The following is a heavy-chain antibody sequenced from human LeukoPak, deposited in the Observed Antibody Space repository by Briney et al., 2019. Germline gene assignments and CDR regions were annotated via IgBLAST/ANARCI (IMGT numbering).Heavy chain of an antibody. Sequence: GTSVKVSCKASGGTFSSYAISWVRQAPGQGLEWMGGIIPIFGTANYAQKFKGRVTITTDESTSAAYVELSSLRSEDTGVYYCAPGYCSGGSCYPNWFDPWGQGTLVTVSS. J-gene: IGHJ5*02. V-gene: IGHV1-69*05. CDR2: IIPIFGTA. D-gene: IGHD2-15*01. CDR1: GGTFSSYA. CDR3: APGYCSGGSCYPNWFDP.